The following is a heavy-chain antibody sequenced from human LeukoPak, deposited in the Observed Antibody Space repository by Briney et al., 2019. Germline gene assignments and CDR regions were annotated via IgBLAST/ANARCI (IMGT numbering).Heavy chain of an antibody. J-gene: IGHJ4*02. Sequence: PGGSLRLSCAASGITFSRYAMSWVRQAPGKGLEWVSSISSSSSYIYYADSVKGRFTISRDNAKNSLYLQMNSLRAEDTAVYYCARVRARGYGDYALDYWGQGTLVTVSS. D-gene: IGHD4-17*01. V-gene: IGHV3-21*01. CDR3: ARVRARGYGDYALDY. CDR2: ISSSSSYI. CDR1: GITFSRYA.